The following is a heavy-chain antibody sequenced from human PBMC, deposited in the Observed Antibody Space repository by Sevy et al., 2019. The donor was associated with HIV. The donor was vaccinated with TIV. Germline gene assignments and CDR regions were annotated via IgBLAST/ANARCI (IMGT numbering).Heavy chain of an antibody. J-gene: IGHJ6*03. CDR2: ISSSSSDI. CDR3: ARRGLGSSSWYPYYYYMDV. V-gene: IGHV3-21*01. D-gene: IGHD6-13*01. CDR1: GFTFSSYS. Sequence: GGSLRLSCAASGFTFSSYSMNWVRQAPGKGLEWVSSISSSSSDICYADSVKGRFTISRDNAKNSLYLQMNSLRAEDTAVYYCARRGLGSSSWYPYYYYMDVWGKGTTVTVSS.